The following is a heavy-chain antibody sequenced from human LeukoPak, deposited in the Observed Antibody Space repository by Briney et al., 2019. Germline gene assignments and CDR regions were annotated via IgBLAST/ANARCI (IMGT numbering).Heavy chain of an antibody. J-gene: IGHJ5*02. V-gene: IGHV1-46*01. D-gene: IGHD5-18*01. CDR3: ARGGQLWLDYNWFDP. CDR1: GYTFTSYY. Sequence: ASVKVSCKASGYTFTSYYMHWVRQAPGQGLEWMGIINPSGGSTSYAQKFQGRVTMTRDTSTSTVYMELSSLRSEDTAVYYCARGGQLWLDYNWFDPWGQGTLVTVSS. CDR2: INPSGGST.